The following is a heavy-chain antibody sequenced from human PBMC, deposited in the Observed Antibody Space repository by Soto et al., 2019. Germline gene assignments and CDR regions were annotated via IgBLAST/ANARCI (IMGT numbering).Heavy chain of an antibody. CDR2: IYHSGST. D-gene: IGHD5-12*01. CDR1: GGSISSGGYS. V-gene: IGHV4-30-2*01. CDR3: ARGPPGWLQPLDY. J-gene: IGHJ4*02. Sequence: SETLSLTCAVSGGSISSGGYSWSWIRQPPGKGLEWIGYIYHSGSTYYNPSLKSRVTISVDWSKNQFSLKLSSVTAADTAVYYCARGPPGWLQPLDYWGQGTLVTVSS.